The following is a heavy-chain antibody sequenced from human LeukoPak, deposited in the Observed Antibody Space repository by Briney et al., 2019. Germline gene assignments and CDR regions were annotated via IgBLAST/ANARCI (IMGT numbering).Heavy chain of an antibody. CDR1: GGSISSSSYY. CDR2: IYYSGST. V-gene: IGHV4-39*01. Sequence: SETLSLTCTVSGGSISSSSYYWGWIRQPPGKGLEWIGSIYYSGSTYYNPSLKSRVTISVDTSKNQFSLKLSSVTAADTAVYYCARLLAVAGKGDWGQGTLVTASS. J-gene: IGHJ4*02. D-gene: IGHD6-19*01. CDR3: ARLLAVAGKGD.